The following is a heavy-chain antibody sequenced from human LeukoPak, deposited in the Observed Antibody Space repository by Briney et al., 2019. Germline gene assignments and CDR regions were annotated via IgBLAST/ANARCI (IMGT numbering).Heavy chain of an antibody. CDR2: IYTSGTT. V-gene: IGHV4-61*02. Sequence: PSQTLSLTCTVSGGSISSGSYYWSWIRQPAGKGLEWIGRIYTSGTTNYTPSLKSRVTISVDTSKNQFSLKLSSVTAADTVVYYCARELTGNDAFDIWGKGTMVTVSS. D-gene: IGHD1-20*01. CDR1: GGSISSGSYY. J-gene: IGHJ3*02. CDR3: ARELTGNDAFDI.